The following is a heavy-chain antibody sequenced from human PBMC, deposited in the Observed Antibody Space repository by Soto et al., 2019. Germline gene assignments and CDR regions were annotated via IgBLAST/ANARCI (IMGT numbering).Heavy chain of an antibody. CDR2: IFPSDSDT. D-gene: IGHD5-18*01. CDR3: ARRPEGQQREDFDH. J-gene: IGHJ4*02. V-gene: IGHV5-51*01. CDR1: EYSFASYW. Sequence: GESLKISCKGSEYSFASYWSAWVRQRPGKGLEWTGRIFPSDSDTRYSPSFEGQVTISADKSTSTAFLQWSSLKASDTAKYYCARRPEGQQREDFDHWGQGTLVTVSS.